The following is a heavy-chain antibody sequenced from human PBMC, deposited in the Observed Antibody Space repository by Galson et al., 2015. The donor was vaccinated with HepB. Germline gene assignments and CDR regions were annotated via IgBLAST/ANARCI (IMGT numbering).Heavy chain of an antibody. V-gene: IGHV3-30*18. CDR2: ISYDGSNK. D-gene: IGHD1-7*01. Sequence: SLRLSCAASGFTFSSYGMHWVRQAPGKGLEWVAVISYDGSNKYYADSVKGRFTISRDNSKNTLYLQMNSLRAEDTAVYYCAKVYNWNYVDAFDIWGQGTMVTVSS. J-gene: IGHJ3*02. CDR3: AKVYNWNYVDAFDI. CDR1: GFTFSSYG.